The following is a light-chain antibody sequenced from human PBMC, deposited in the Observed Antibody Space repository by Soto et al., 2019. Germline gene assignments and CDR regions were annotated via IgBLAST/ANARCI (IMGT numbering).Light chain of an antibody. CDR2: GAS. CDR1: QSISSN. V-gene: IGKV3-15*01. CDR3: QQYNNWPFT. Sequence: EIVMTQSPATLSVSPGERATLSCRASQSISSNLAWYQQKPGQSPRLLIFGASTRATGIPARFSGSGSGTGFTLTISSPQSEDFAVYYCQQYNNWPFTFGQGTRLEI. J-gene: IGKJ5*01.